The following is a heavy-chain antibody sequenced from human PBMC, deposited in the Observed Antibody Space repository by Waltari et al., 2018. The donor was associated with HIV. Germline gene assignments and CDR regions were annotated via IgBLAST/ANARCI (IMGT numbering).Heavy chain of an antibody. V-gene: IGHV7-4-1*02. D-gene: IGHD6-19*01. CDR2: TNSKTVIP. J-gene: IGHJ4*02. CDR3: ARGKKQWPDY. Sequence: QVQLVQSGSELKKPGASVKVSCKTSGYTYTNNSVNWGRQAPGQGLEWMGLTNSKTVIPTYAPDFTGRFVFSLDTSVTTAYLQINNLKPEDTSLDVCARGKKQWPDYWGQGTLVTVSS. CDR1: GYTYTNNS.